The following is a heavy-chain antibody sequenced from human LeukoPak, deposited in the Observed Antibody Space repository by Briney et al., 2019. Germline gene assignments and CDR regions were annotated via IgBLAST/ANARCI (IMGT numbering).Heavy chain of an antibody. CDR1: GFTFSSYG. Sequence: GGSLRLSCAASGFTFSSYGMHWVRQAPGKGLEWLTVISYDGSNKYYADSVKGRFTISRDNSKNTLYLQMNSLRAEDTAVYYCAKDSGGYTYVFDYWGQGPLVTVSS. V-gene: IGHV3-30*18. CDR3: AKDSGGYTYVFDY. J-gene: IGHJ4*02. D-gene: IGHD5-18*01. CDR2: ISYDGSNK.